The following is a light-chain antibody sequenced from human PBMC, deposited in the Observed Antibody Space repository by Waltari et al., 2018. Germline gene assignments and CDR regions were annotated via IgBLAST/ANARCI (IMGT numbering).Light chain of an antibody. CDR1: SSNIGNNY. Sequence: QSVLTQPPSVSAAPGQKVTISCSGSSSNIGNNYVSWYQQLPGTAPKLLIYDNNKRPSALPDRFTGSKSGTSATLGITGLQTGDEADYYCGTWDSSLSALFGGGTKLTVL. V-gene: IGLV1-51*01. CDR2: DNN. J-gene: IGLJ3*02. CDR3: GTWDSSLSAL.